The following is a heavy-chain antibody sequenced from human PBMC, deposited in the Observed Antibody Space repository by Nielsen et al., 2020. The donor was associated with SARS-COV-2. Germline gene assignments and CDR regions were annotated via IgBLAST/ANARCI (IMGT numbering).Heavy chain of an antibody. CDR2: ISGSGGST. J-gene: IGHJ5*02. Sequence: GESLKIPCEASGFTYRSYDMSWVRQAPGKGLEWVSAISGSGGSTYDADSVKGRFTISRDNSKHTLYLQINSLRAEDTAVYYCATASLWGHCFDPWGQGTLVTVSS. V-gene: IGHV3-23*01. D-gene: IGHD3-16*01. CDR1: GFTYRSYD. CDR3: ATASLWGHCFDP.